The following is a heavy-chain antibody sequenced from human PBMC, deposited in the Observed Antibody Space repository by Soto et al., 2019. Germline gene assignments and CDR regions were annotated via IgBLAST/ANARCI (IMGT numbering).Heavy chain of an antibody. Sequence: PSETLSLTCSVSGGSISRGGYYWSWIRQHPGKGLEWIGYIYYSGSTYYNPSLKSRVTISVDTSKNQFSLKLSFVTAADTAVYYCARGLTTVTTYYYYGMDVWGQGTTVTVSS. V-gene: IGHV4-31*03. CDR1: GGSISRGGYY. D-gene: IGHD4-4*01. CDR3: ARGLTTVTTYYYYGMDV. J-gene: IGHJ6*02. CDR2: IYYSGST.